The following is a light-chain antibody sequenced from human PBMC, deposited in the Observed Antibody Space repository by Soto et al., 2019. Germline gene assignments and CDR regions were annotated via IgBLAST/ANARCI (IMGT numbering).Light chain of an antibody. CDR1: QSFTHNY. CDR3: QHYVSPPIT. J-gene: IGKJ5*01. CDR2: GAS. Sequence: EIVLTQSPGTLSLSPGERATLSCRASQSFTHNYLAWYQQKPGQAPRLLVYGASSRATGISDRFSGSGSGTDFTLTISRLEPEDFAVYYCQHYVSPPITFGQGTRLEIK. V-gene: IGKV3-20*01.